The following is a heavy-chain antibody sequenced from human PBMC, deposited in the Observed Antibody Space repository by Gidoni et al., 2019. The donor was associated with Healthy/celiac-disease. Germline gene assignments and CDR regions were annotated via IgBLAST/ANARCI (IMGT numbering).Heavy chain of an antibody. D-gene: IGHD3-10*01. CDR3: ARYYYGSGSFLTGYYYYGMDV. CDR1: GFTFSSYS. Sequence: EVQLVESGGGLVKPGGSLRLDCAASGFTFSSYSMNWGRQAPGKGLEWVSSISSSSSYIYYADSVKGRFTISRVNAKNSLYLQMNSLRAEDTAVYYCARYYYGSGSFLTGYYYYGMDVWGQGTTVTVSS. J-gene: IGHJ6*02. CDR2: ISSSSSYI. V-gene: IGHV3-21*01.